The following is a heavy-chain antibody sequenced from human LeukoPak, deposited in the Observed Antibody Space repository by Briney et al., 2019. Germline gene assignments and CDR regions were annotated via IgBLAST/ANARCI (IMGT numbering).Heavy chain of an antibody. CDR3: ARDLSPVVRASPMGY. CDR2: MEYDGSKK. D-gene: IGHD3-10*01. CDR1: RFSFSSYG. J-gene: IGHJ4*02. V-gene: IGHV3-30*02. Sequence: GGSLRLSCAASRFSFSSYGMHWVRQAPGKGLEWVAVMEYDGSKKYYSDSVKGRFTISSDTSKNTLYLQMNSLRAEDTAVYYCARDLSPVVRASPMGYWGQGTLVTVSS.